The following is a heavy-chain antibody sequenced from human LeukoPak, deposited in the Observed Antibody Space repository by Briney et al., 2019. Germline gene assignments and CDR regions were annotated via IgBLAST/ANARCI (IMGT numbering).Heavy chain of an antibody. CDR2: ISSGSTYI. CDR1: EFTFSTYS. CDR3: ARDLYRIVVVPHYFDY. Sequence: PGGSLRLSCAASEFTFSTYSMNWVRQAPGKGLEWVSSISSGSTYIYYADSVKGRFTISRDNAKNSLYLQMNSLRAEDTAVYYCARDLYRIVVVPHYFDYWGQGTLVTVSS. V-gene: IGHV3-21*01. J-gene: IGHJ4*02. D-gene: IGHD3-22*01.